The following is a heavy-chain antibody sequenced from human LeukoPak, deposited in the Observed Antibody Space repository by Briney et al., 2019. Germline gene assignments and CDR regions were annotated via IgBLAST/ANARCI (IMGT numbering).Heavy chain of an antibody. D-gene: IGHD7-27*01. CDR3: ARHVGISF. J-gene: IGHJ4*02. CDR2: IREDGTEK. Sequence: GGSLRLSCTASGFTFSGAWMTWVRQAPGKGLEWVANIREDGTEKNYVDSVKGRFTISRDNAKNSLFLQMSNRRDDDTAIYYCARHVGISFWGQGTLVTVSS. V-gene: IGHV3-7*01. CDR1: GFTFSGAW.